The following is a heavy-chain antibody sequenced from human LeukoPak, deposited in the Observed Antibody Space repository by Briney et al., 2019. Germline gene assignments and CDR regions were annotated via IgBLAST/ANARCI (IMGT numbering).Heavy chain of an antibody. CDR3: TTFYHEYSPY. CDR2: IKSNADGGTP. Sequence: GGSLRLSCAASGFSFMNAWMIWVRQAPGKRPEWVGRIKSNADGGTPDYAAPARGRFTISRDDSKNTLYLQMNSLKTEDTAVYYCTTFYHEYSPYWGRGTLVTVPS. J-gene: IGHJ4*02. D-gene: IGHD2/OR15-2a*01. V-gene: IGHV3-15*01. CDR1: GFSFMNAW.